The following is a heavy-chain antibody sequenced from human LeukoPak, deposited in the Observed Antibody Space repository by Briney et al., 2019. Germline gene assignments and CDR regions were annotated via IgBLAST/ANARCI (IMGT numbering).Heavy chain of an antibody. CDR3: ARGDNWS. J-gene: IGHJ5*02. D-gene: IGHD1-20*01. CDR1: GFTFSSYG. V-gene: IGHV3-53*01. Sequence: GGSLRLSCAASGFTFSSYGMSWVRQAPGKGLEWVSVIYSGGSTYYADSVKGRFTISRDNSKNTLYLQMNSLRAEDTAVYYCARGDNWSWGQGTLVTVSS. CDR2: IYSGGST.